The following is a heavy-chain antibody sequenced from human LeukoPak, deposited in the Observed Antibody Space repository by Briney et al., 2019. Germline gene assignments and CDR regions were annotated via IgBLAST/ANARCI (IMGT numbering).Heavy chain of an antibody. J-gene: IGHJ4*02. V-gene: IGHV3-33*01. D-gene: IGHD3-22*01. CDR2: IWYDGSNK. Sequence: GGSLRLSCAASGFTFSSYGMHWVRQAPGKGPEWVAVIWYDGSNKYYADSVKGRFTISRDNSKNTLFLQMNSLRAEDTAAYFCARDRYFYDSAGAYYFDYWGQGTLVTVSS. CDR1: GFTFSSYG. CDR3: ARDRYFYDSAGAYYFDY.